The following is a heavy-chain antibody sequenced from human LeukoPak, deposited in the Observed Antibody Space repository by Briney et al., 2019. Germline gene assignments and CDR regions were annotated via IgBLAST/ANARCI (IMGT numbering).Heavy chain of an antibody. V-gene: IGHV4-34*01. D-gene: IGHD3-3*01. J-gene: IGHJ2*01. Sequence: PSETLSLTCAVSGGSFSGYYWSWIRQPPGKGLEWIGEINHSGSTNYNPSLKSRVTISVDTSKNQFSLKLSSVTAADTAVYYCARVTKSLGLRLRPAYFDLWGRGTLVTVSS. CDR2: INHSGST. CDR1: GGSFSGYY. CDR3: ARVTKSLGLRLRPAYFDL.